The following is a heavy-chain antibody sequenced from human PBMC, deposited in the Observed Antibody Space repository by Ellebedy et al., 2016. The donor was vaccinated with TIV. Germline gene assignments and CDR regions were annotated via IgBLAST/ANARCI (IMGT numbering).Heavy chain of an antibody. Sequence: SETLSLTXTVSGGSISSYYWSWIRQPPGKGLEWIGYIYYSGSTNYNPSLKSRVTISVDKSKNQFSLKLSSVTAADTAVYYCARDPTHITMVLRRGKDVWGQGTTVTVSS. D-gene: IGHD3-10*01. CDR1: GGSISSYY. V-gene: IGHV4-59*12. CDR2: IYYSGST. J-gene: IGHJ6*02. CDR3: ARDPTHITMVLRRGKDV.